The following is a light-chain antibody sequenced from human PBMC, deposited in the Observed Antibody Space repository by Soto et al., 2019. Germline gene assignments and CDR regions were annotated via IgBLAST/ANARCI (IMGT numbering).Light chain of an antibody. J-gene: IGKJ5*01. CDR1: QRISDT. CDR2: SAS. CDR3: QQYNNSPWT. V-gene: IGKV3-15*01. Sequence: EIVMTQSPATLSVSPGGRATLSGSASQRISDTFASYQQKPGQPPRLLIYSASARATRFPARFSGSGSGTDFPLTISSLQSEDFAVYYCQQYNNSPWTFGQGTRLEI.